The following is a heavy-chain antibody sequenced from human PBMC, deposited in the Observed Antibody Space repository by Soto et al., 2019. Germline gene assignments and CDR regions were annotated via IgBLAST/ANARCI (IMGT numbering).Heavy chain of an antibody. Sequence: SETLSLTCTVSAGSISRGGYYWSWIRQHPGKGLEWIGYIYYSGSTYYNPSLKSRVTISVDTSKNQFSLKLSSVTAADTAVYYCARASRGYDFTYWGQGTLVTVSS. CDR1: AGSISRGGYY. V-gene: IGHV4-31*03. CDR2: IYYSGST. CDR3: ARASRGYDFTY. J-gene: IGHJ4*02. D-gene: IGHD5-12*01.